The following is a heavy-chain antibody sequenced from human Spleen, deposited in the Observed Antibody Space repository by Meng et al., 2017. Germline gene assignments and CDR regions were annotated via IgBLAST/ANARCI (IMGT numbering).Heavy chain of an antibody. J-gene: IGHJ5*02. D-gene: IGHD5-18*01. CDR3: ARDLSGYGWFDP. V-gene: IGHV4-34*01. CDR1: GGSFSDYY. Sequence: QVQLQQWGAGLLKPSETLSLTCVVSGGSFSDYYWSWIRQPPGKGLEWIGEINHSGSTNYNPSLKSLVTISLDTSKNQFSLKLSSVTAADTAVYYCARDLSGYGWFDPWGQGTLVTVSS. CDR2: INHSGST.